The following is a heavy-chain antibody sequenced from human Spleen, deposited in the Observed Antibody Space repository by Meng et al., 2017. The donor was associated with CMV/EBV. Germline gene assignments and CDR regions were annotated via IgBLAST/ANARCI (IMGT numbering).Heavy chain of an antibody. CDR3: ARAARYDFWSGYYRYYYGMDV. CDR2: ISSSGSTI. V-gene: IGHV3-48*03. D-gene: IGHD3-3*01. CDR1: GFTFSSYE. Sequence: GESLKISCEASGFTFSSYEMNWVRRAPGKGLEWVSYISSSGSTIYYADSVKGRFTISRDNAKNSLYLQMNILRAEDTAVYYCARAARYDFWSGYYRYYYGMDVWGQGTTVTVSS. J-gene: IGHJ6*02.